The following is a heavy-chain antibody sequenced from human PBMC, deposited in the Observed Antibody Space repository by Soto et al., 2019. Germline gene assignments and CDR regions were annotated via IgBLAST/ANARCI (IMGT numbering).Heavy chain of an antibody. J-gene: IGHJ3*02. CDR3: ARASSGSYSDAFDI. CDR1: GGSISSYY. Sequence: SETLSLTCTVSGGSISSYYWSWIRQPPGKGLEWIGYIYYSGSTNYNPSLKSRVTISVDTSKNQFSLKLSSATAADTAVYYCARASSGSYSDAFDIWGQGTMVTVSS. CDR2: IYYSGST. D-gene: IGHD1-26*01. V-gene: IGHV4-59*01.